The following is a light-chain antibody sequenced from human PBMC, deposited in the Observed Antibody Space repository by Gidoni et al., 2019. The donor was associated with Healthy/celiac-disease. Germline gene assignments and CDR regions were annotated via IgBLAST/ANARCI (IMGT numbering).Light chain of an antibody. Sequence: DIVMTQSPLSLPVTPGEPASISCRSSQSLLHSNGYNYLDWYLQKPGQSPQLLIYLGYNRASGVPDRFSGSGSGTDFTLKISRVEAEDVGVYYCMQALQTPLTFXPXTKVDIK. V-gene: IGKV2-28*01. CDR1: QSLLHSNGYNY. CDR3: MQALQTPLT. CDR2: LGY. J-gene: IGKJ3*01.